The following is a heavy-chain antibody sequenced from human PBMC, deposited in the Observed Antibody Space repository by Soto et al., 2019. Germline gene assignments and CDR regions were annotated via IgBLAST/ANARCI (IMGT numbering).Heavy chain of an antibody. D-gene: IGHD3-10*01. J-gene: IGHJ6*03. CDR2: ITWNSDGM. CDR1: GFNFNDHG. CDR3: AKEDSGFSGYMDV. Sequence: EVQLVESGGGLVQPGRSLRLSCIASGFNFNDHGMHWVRQAPGKGLEWVSGITWNSDGMGYADSVKGRFTISRDNAKNSLYLQMNSLRVEDTALYYCAKEDSGFSGYMDVWGKGTTVTVSS. V-gene: IGHV3-9*01.